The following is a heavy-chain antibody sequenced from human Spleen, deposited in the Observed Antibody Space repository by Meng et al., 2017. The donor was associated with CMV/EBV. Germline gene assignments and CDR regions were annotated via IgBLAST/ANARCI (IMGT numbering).Heavy chain of an antibody. CDR1: GVIFSDYS. Sequence: GGSLRLSCAASGVIFSDYSLNWVRQAPGKGLEWISYISFSSTTMYYADSVKGRFTISRDYAKNSLYLQMNSLRAEDTAVYYCARNWGYNDGTSYYWGMFDYWGQGTLVTVSS. V-gene: IGHV3-48*04. CDR2: ISFSSTTM. CDR3: ARNWGYNDGTSYYWGMFDY. J-gene: IGHJ4*02. D-gene: IGHD3-22*01.